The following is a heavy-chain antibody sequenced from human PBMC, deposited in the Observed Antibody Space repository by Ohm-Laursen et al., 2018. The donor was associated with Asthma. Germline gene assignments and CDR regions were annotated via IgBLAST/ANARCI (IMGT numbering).Heavy chain of an antibody. J-gene: IGHJ4*02. V-gene: IGHV4-39*01. CDR2: SSYSGST. CDR1: GGSISSGTYW. D-gene: IGHD6-13*01. Sequence: PSQTLSLTCTVSGGSISSGTYWWGWIRQPPGMGLEWIGSSSYSGSTYYNPPLRSRATISVDTSKNQFSLKLTSVTAADTAVYYCARHSAGPNYWGLGALVTVSS. CDR3: ARHSAGPNY.